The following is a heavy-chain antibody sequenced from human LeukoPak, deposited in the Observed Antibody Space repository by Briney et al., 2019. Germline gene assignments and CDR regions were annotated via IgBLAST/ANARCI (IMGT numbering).Heavy chain of an antibody. J-gene: IGHJ4*02. D-gene: IGHD3-22*01. CDR3: AREETDFGSSGYYFN. Sequence: ASVKVSCKASGYTFTGYYMHWVRQAPGPGLEWMGWINPNSGGTNYAQKFQGRVTMTRDTSISTAYMELSRLRSDDTAVYYCAREETDFGSSGYYFNWGQGTLVTVSS. CDR2: INPNSGGT. V-gene: IGHV1-2*02. CDR1: GYTFTGYY.